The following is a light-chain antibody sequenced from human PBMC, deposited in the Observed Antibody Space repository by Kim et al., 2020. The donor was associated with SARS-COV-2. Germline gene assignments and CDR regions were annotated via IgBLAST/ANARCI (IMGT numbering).Light chain of an antibody. CDR3: QSADSSGTPWV. Sequence: SYELTQPPSVSVSPGQTARITCSGDALPKQYVYWYQQKPGQAPVLVIYKDSERPSGIPERFSGSSSGTTVTLTISGVQAEDEADYYCQSADSSGTPWVFGGGTQLTVL. CDR2: KDS. J-gene: IGLJ3*02. CDR1: ALPKQY. V-gene: IGLV3-25*03.